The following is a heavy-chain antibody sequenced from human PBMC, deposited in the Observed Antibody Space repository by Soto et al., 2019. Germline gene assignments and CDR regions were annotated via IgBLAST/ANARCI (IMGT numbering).Heavy chain of an antibody. Sequence: GASVKVSCKASGYTFTGYYMHWVRQAPGQGLEWMGWINPNSGGTNYTQKFQGWVTMTRDTSISTAYMELSRLRSDDTAVYYCARGNYDISTGESGYFDYWGQGTLVTVSS. D-gene: IGHD3-9*01. V-gene: IGHV1-2*04. CDR3: ARGNYDISTGESGYFDY. CDR2: INPNSGGT. CDR1: GYTFTGYY. J-gene: IGHJ4*02.